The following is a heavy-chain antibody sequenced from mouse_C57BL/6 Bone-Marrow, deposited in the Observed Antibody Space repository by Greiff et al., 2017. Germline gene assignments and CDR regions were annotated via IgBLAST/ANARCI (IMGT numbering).Heavy chain of an antibody. Sequence: QVQLQQSGPELVKPGASVKISCKASGYAFSSSWMNWVKQRPGKGLEWIGRIYPGDGDTNYNGKFKGQATLTADKSSSTAYMQLSRVTSEDSAVYFCARFNHYSDFDVWGTGTTVTVSS. CDR3: ARFNHYSDFDV. V-gene: IGHV1-82*01. CDR2: IYPGDGDT. CDR1: GYAFSSSW. J-gene: IGHJ1*03.